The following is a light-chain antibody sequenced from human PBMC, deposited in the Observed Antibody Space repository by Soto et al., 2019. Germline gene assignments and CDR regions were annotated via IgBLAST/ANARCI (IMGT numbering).Light chain of an antibody. CDR2: DAS. V-gene: IGKV3-11*01. J-gene: IGKJ5*01. CDR3: QPRSNWPPIT. Sequence: EVVITESPSTLSVSPGEGATLSCRASQSVSSSYLAWYQQKPGQAPRLLIYDASNRATGIPARSSGSGSGTDFTLTISSLEPEDFAVYYCQPRSNWPPITFGQGTRLEIK. CDR1: QSVSSSY.